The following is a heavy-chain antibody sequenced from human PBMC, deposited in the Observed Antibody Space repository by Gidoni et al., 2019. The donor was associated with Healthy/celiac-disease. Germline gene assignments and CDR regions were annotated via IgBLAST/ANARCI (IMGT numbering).Heavy chain of an antibody. D-gene: IGHD3-10*01. CDR2: INHSGST. V-gene: IGHV4-34*01. CDR3: ARGPPPPRGWFGEFGFDY. CDR1: GGSFSGYY. Sequence: QVQLQQWGAGLLKPSETLSLTCAVYGGSFSGYYWSWIRQPPGKGLEWIGEINHSGSTNYNPSLKSRVTISVDTSKNQFSLKLSSVTAADTAVYYCARGPPPPRGWFGEFGFDYWGQGTLVTVSS. J-gene: IGHJ4*02.